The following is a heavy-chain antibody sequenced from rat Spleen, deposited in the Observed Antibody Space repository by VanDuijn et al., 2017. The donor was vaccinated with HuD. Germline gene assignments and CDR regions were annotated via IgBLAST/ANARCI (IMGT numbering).Heavy chain of an antibody. CDR3: TRSGYYYSSDVPFFDY. V-gene: IGHV2-1*01. D-gene: IGHD1-2*01. Sequence: QVQLKESGPGLVQPSQTLSLTCTVSGFSLITNSVHWVRQPPGKGLERMGGIWGDGTTDFNLGLKSRMNISRDTSKSQVFLKMNSLQTCYTGIYFCTRSGYYYSSDVPFFDYWGQGVMVTVSS. CDR2: IWGDGTT. J-gene: IGHJ2*01. CDR1: GFSLITNS.